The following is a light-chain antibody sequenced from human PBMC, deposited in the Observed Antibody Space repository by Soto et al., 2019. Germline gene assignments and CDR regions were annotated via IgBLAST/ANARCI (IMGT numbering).Light chain of an antibody. J-gene: IGLJ1*01. CDR3: SSYTGSNTLEV. Sequence: QSALTQPASVSGSHGQSITISCTGTNSDVGGYNYVSWYQQHPGKAPKLMIYDVTNRPSGVSNRFSGSKSGNTASLTISGLQAEDEADYYCSSYTGSNTLEVFGTGTKVTVL. V-gene: IGLV2-14*03. CDR1: NSDVGGYNY. CDR2: DVT.